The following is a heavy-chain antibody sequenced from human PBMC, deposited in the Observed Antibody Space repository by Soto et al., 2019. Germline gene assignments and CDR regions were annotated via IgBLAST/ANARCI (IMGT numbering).Heavy chain of an antibody. Sequence: PGESLKISCKGSGYSFTSYWIAWVRQMPGKGLEWMGIIYPDDSDARYSPSFQGRVTISVDKSISTAYLQWSSLKASDTAMYYCARHSHSASYSWAFDIWGQGTMVTVSS. CDR1: GYSFTSYW. D-gene: IGHD1-26*01. CDR3: ARHSHSASYSWAFDI. J-gene: IGHJ3*02. CDR2: IYPDDSDA. V-gene: IGHV5-51*01.